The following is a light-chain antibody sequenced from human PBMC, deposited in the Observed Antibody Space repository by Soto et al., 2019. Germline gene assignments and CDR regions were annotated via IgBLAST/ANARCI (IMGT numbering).Light chain of an antibody. V-gene: IGLV6-57*04. J-gene: IGLJ2*01. Sequence: NFMLTQPHSVSGSPGKTVTISCTHNSGNIATNYVQWYQQRPGSAPTTVIYEDKQRPSGVPDRFSGSVDSSSNSASLTISGLKTEDEADYYCQSYDINNHRVFGGGTKLTVL. CDR3: QSYDINNHRV. CDR2: EDK. CDR1: SGNIATNY.